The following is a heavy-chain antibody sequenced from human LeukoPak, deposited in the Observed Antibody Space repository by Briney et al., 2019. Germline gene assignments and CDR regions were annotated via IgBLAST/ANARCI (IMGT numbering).Heavy chain of an antibody. D-gene: IGHD3-10*01. CDR2: IWYDGSNK. J-gene: IGHJ4*02. V-gene: IGHV3-33*01. CDR3: ARELGGSGSYYDY. Sequence: PGRSLRLSCAASGFTFSSYGMHWVRQAPGKGLEWVAVIWYDGSNKYYADSVKGRFTISRDNSKNTLYLQMNSLRAEDTAVYYCARELGGSGSYYDYWGQGTLVTVSS. CDR1: GFTFSSYG.